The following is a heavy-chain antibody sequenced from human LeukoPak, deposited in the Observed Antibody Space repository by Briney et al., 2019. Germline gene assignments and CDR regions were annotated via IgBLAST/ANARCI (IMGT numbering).Heavy chain of an antibody. Sequence: GASVKVSCKASGFTSTGYYIHWVRQAPGQGLEWMGYINPHSGGTNSPQKFQGRVTMTTDTSISAAYMELSSLISDDTAMYYCVREGNELLSKNFDYWGQGTLVTVSS. CDR3: VREGNELLSKNFDY. J-gene: IGHJ4*02. V-gene: IGHV1-2*02. D-gene: IGHD2-21*02. CDR2: INPHSGGT. CDR1: GFTSTGYY.